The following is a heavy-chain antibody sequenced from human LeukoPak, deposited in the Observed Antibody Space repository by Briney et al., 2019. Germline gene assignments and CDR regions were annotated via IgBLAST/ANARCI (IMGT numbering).Heavy chain of an antibody. Sequence: QSGPGLVKRSQTLSLTCAISGDSASSNSDAWNWIRQSPSRGLEWLGRTYYKSNWYNDYAVSVKSRITVNPDTSKNQFSLHLNSVTPEDTAVYYCARGWHRTFFDYWGQGTLVTVSS. CDR3: ARGWHRTFFDY. D-gene: IGHD1-14*01. CDR1: GDSASSNSDA. V-gene: IGHV6-1*01. J-gene: IGHJ4*02. CDR2: TYYKSNWYN.